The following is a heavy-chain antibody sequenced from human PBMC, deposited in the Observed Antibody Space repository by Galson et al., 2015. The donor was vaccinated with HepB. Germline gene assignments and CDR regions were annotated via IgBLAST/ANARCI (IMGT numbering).Heavy chain of an antibody. V-gene: IGHV1-18*01. Sequence: SVKVSCKASGYTFTSYGISWVRQAPGQGLEWMGWISAYNGNTNYAQKLQGRVTMTTDTSTSTAYMELRSLRSDDTAVYYCARVSGGGDYGDLELSYFDYWGQGTLVTVSS. CDR2: ISAYNGNT. CDR3: ARVSGGGDYGDLELSYFDY. D-gene: IGHD4-17*01. J-gene: IGHJ4*02. CDR1: GYTFTSYG.